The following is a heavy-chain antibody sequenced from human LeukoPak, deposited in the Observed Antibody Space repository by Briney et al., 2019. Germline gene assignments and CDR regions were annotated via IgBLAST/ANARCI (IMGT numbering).Heavy chain of an antibody. Sequence: GGSLRLSCAASGFTFSSYAMCWVRQTPGKGLEWVSTINNNGGIKYYADSVKGRFTISRDNSKNTLYLQTNSLRAEDTAVYYCAKDRSLTPYNWFDPWGQGTLVTVSS. CDR1: GFTFSSYA. V-gene: IGHV3-23*01. J-gene: IGHJ5*02. CDR2: INNNGGIK. CDR3: AKDRSLTPYNWFDP.